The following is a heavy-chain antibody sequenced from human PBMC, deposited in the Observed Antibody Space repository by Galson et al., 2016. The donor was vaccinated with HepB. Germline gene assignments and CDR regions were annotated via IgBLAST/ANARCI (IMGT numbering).Heavy chain of an antibody. J-gene: IGHJ6*02. V-gene: IGHV1-69*06. CDR2: IIPIFGTA. CDR1: GGTFSSYT. CDR3: ARDTSPGGDANDLSYYGMDV. D-gene: IGHD2-21*02. Sequence: SVKVSCKASGGTFSSYTISWVRQAPGQGLEWMGGIIPIFGTASYTQKFQGRVTITADKSTSTAYMELSSLRSEDTAVYYCARDTSPGGDANDLSYYGMDVWGQGTTATVSS.